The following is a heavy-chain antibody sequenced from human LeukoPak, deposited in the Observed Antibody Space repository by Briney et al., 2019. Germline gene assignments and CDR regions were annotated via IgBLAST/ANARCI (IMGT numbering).Heavy chain of an antibody. CDR3: AKSGYY. V-gene: IGHV3-23*01. Sequence: RASLRFSCEASGYTFTSYGMSWVRQAPGQGLEWISTISAYGGSTFYAQSVKGRFTMSRDNSKNTLYLQLSGLRAEDTAVYYCAKSGYYWGQGTLVTVSS. CDR1: GYTFTSYG. J-gene: IGHJ4*02. D-gene: IGHD3-10*01. CDR2: ISAYGGST.